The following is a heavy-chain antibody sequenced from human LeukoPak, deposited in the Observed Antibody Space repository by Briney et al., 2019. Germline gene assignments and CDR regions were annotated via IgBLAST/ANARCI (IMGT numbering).Heavy chain of an antibody. Sequence: GGSLRLSCAASGITFSSYWMHWVRQAPGKELVWVSRINSDGSSTSYADSVKGRFTISRDNAKNTLYLQMNSLRAEDTAVYSCARAPTYYYDSSENYMDVWGKGTTVTVSS. D-gene: IGHD3-22*01. V-gene: IGHV3-74*01. J-gene: IGHJ6*03. CDR3: ARAPTYYYDSSENYMDV. CDR2: INSDGSST. CDR1: GITFSSYW.